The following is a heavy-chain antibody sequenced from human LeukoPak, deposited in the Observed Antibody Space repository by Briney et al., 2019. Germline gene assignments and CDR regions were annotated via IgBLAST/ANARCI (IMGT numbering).Heavy chain of an antibody. CDR3: ARTDMDTAMVTNYLDH. CDR1: GYTFTNNY. Sequence: ASVKISCKASGYTFTNNYMHWVRQAPGQGLEWRGVIHPSGSSTNYAQKFQGRVTMTKDTSTSTVYIELNTLRSDDTAVYYCARTDMDTAMVTNYLDHWGQGTLLIVSS. J-gene: IGHJ4*02. CDR2: IHPSGSST. D-gene: IGHD5-18*01. V-gene: IGHV1-46*01.